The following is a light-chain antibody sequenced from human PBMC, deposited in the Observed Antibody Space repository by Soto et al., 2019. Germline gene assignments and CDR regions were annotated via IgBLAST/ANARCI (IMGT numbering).Light chain of an antibody. CDR1: SSNIGAGYN. V-gene: IGLV1-40*01. Sequence: QSVLTQSPSVSGAPGQRVTISCTGSSSNIGAGYNVHWYQQHPGTAPKLLIYGNNNRPSGVPDRFSGSKSGTSGSLAITGLQAEDEADYYCQSYDSSLSVWVFGGGTKVTVL. J-gene: IGLJ3*02. CDR3: QSYDSSLSVWV. CDR2: GNN.